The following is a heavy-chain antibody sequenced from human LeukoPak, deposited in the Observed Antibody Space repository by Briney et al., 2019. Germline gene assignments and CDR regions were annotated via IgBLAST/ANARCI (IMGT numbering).Heavy chain of an antibody. J-gene: IGHJ4*02. CDR2: YYYGGST. CDR3: ARWVYGRDRNDY. Sequence: SETLSLTCAVSGGSVNSHFCSWVRHSPGKELEWIGYYYYGGSTLYNPSLSSRVTISVDTSKNHFSLRLNSVTAADTGVYYCARWVYGRDRNDYWGQGTLVTVSS. D-gene: IGHD2-21*01. V-gene: IGHV4-59*02. CDR1: GGSVNSHF.